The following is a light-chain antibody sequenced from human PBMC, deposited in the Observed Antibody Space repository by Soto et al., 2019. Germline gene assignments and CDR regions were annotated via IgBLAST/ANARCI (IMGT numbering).Light chain of an antibody. Sequence: ESVLTQSPATLSLSPGERATLSCRASQSVISYLAWYQQTPGQAPRLLIYDASNRATGIPARFSGSGSGTDFTLTISSLEPEDFAVYYCQQRSNWPMYTFGQGTKLEIK. CDR3: QQRSNWPMYT. CDR2: DAS. V-gene: IGKV3-11*01. CDR1: QSVISY. J-gene: IGKJ2*01.